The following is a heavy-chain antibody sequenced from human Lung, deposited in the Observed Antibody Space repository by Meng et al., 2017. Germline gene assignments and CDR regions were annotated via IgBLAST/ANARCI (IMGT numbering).Heavy chain of an antibody. Sequence: QLQGQGPGLVKPPGTLSLTCAVSGGSISSSNWWSWVRQPPGKGLEWIGEIYHSGSTNYNPSLKSRVTISVDKSKNQFSLKLSSVTAADTAVYYCARGSITMVRGVSVFDPWGQGTLVTVSS. J-gene: IGHJ5*02. CDR2: IYHSGST. CDR1: GGSISSSNW. CDR3: ARGSITMVRGVSVFDP. D-gene: IGHD3-10*01. V-gene: IGHV4-4*03.